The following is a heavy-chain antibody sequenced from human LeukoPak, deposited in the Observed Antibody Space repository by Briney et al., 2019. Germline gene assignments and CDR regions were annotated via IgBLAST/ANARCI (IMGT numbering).Heavy chain of an antibody. CDR3: ARDMTDWWFDP. J-gene: IGHJ5*02. Sequence: SQTLSLTCAVSGGSISSGGYYWSWIRQHPGKGLEWIGYIYYSGSTHYNPSLKSRVTISVDTSKNQFSLKLSSVTAADTAVYYCARDMTDWWFDPWGQGTLVTVSS. D-gene: IGHD3-9*01. CDR1: GGSISSGGYY. CDR2: IYYSGST. V-gene: IGHV4-31*11.